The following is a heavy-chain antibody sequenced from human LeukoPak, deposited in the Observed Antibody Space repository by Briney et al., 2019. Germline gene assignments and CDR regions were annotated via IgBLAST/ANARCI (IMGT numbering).Heavy chain of an antibody. J-gene: IGHJ4*02. CDR1: GRSIRSYY. V-gene: IGHV4-59*01. D-gene: IGHD3-22*01. CDR2: IYYSGTF. Sequence: SETLSLTCTVSGRSIRSYYGIWIRQPPGGGREWIGYIYYSGTFNYNPSLKGRVTMSIDTSKNQFYLKLTSGTAADTAVYYCASAGHPYSSDFDYWGQGTLVTVSS. CDR3: ASAGHPYSSDFDY.